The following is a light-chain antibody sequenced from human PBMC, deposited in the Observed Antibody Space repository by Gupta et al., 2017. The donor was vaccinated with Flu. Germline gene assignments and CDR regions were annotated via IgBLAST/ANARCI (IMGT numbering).Light chain of an antibody. CDR2: ANK. CDR3: QSEETSLSGVV. J-gene: IGLJ2*01. CDR1: SPYIGPAYA. V-gene: IGLV1-40*01. Sequence: QSVLTQPPSVSGAPGQRVPVSCTGSSPYIGPAYAVHWYQQLPGTAPKLLLHANKKRPSGVPDRFSGSKSGTSAAMASTGLQAEDDANYYCQSEETSLSGVVFGVGTKLTVL.